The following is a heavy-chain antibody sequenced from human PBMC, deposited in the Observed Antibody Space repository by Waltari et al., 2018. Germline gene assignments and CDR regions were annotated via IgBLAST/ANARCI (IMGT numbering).Heavy chain of an antibody. J-gene: IGHJ4*02. Sequence: VQLVQSGAEVKKPGASVKVSCAASGFTFSSYSMNWVRQAPGKGLEWVSYISSSSTIYYADSGKGRFTISRDNAKNSLYLQMNSLRAEDTAVYYCAREGGYYRPHWGQGTLVTVSS. CDR3: AREGGYYRPH. CDR2: ISSSSTI. CDR1: GFTFSSYS. D-gene: IGHD3-22*01. V-gene: IGHV3-48*04.